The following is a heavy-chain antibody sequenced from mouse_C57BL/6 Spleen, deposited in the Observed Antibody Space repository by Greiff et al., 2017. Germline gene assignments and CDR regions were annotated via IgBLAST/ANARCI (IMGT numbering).Heavy chain of an antibody. CDR3: ARSNYYGSSYGYYAMDY. CDR1: GYTFTSYW. CDR2: IDPNSGGT. V-gene: IGHV1-72*01. D-gene: IGHD1-1*01. J-gene: IGHJ4*01. Sequence: VQLQQPGAELVKPGASVKLSCKASGYTFTSYWMHWVKQRPGRGLEWIGRIDPNSGGTKYNEKFQSKATLTVDKTSSAAFMQLSSLTSEDAAVSYCARSNYYGSSYGYYAMDYWGQGTSVTVSS.